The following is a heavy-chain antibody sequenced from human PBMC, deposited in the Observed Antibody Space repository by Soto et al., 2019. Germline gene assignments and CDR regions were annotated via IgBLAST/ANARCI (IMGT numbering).Heavy chain of an antibody. V-gene: IGHV1-24*01. J-gene: IGHJ4*02. D-gene: IGHD3-22*01. Sequence: ASVKVSCKVSGYTLTELSMHWVRQAPGKGLEWMGGFDPEDGETIYAQKFQGRVTMTEDTSTDTAYMEVSSLRSEDTAVYYCAAGDYDDSRGSYDYWGQGTLVTVSS. CDR2: FDPEDGET. CDR1: GYTLTELS. CDR3: AAGDYDDSRGSYDY.